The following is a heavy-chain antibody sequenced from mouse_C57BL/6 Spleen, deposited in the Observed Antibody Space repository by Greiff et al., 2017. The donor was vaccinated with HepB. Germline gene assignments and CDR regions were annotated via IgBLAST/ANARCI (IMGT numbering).Heavy chain of an antibody. V-gene: IGHV1-26*01. CDR1: GYTFTDYY. CDR2: INPNNGGT. Sequence: EVQLQQSGPELVKPGASVKISCKASGYTFTDYYMNWVKQSHGKSLEWIGDINPNNGGTSYNQKFKGKATLTVDKSSSTAYMELRSLTSEDSAVYYCAREGVYGNSYFDYWGQGTTLTVSS. CDR3: AREGVYGNSYFDY. J-gene: IGHJ2*01. D-gene: IGHD2-1*01.